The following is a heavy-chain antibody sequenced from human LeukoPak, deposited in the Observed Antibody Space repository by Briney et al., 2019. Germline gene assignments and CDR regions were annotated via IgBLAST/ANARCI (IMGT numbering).Heavy chain of an antibody. D-gene: IGHD6-19*01. J-gene: IGHJ4*02. Sequence: SVKVSCKASGGTFSSYAISWVRQAPGQGLEWMGGIIPILGIANYAQKFQGRVTITADKSTSTAYMELSSLRSEDTAVYYCASASVDSSGWYDTTFDYWGQGTLVTVSS. V-gene: IGHV1-69*04. CDR1: GGTFSSYA. CDR3: ASASVDSSGWYDTTFDY. CDR2: IIPILGIA.